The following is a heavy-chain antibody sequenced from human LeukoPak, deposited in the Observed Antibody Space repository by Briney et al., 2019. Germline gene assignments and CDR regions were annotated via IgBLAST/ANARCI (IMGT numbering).Heavy chain of an antibody. CDR3: AREYCSGGSCYWFDP. Sequence: QSGGSLRLSCSASGFTLSNFWIHWVRQAPGKGLEWVSYISSSSSTIYYADSVKGRFTISRDNAKNSLYLQMNSLRAEDTAVYYCAREYCSGGSCYWFDPWGQGTLVTVSS. CDR1: GFTLSNFW. V-gene: IGHV3-48*01. CDR2: ISSSSSTI. J-gene: IGHJ5*02. D-gene: IGHD2-15*01.